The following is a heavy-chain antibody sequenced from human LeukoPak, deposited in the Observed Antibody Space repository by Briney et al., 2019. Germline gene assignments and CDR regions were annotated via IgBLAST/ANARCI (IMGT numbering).Heavy chain of an antibody. J-gene: IGHJ6*02. CDR2: IYYSGST. CDR3: ARQESYCSSTSCRGGMDV. V-gene: IGHV4-59*01. Sequence: SETLSLTCTVSGGSISTYYWSWIRQPPGKGLEWIGYIYYSGSTNYNPSLKSRVTISVDTSKNQFSLKLSSVTAADTAVYYCARQESYCSSTSCRGGMDVWGQGTTVTVSS. D-gene: IGHD2-2*01. CDR1: GGSISTYY.